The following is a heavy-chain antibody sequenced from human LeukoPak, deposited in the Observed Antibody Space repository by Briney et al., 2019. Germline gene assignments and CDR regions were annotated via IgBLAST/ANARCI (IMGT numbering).Heavy chain of an antibody. CDR2: ISYDGSNK. CDR3: ARVERGAFDAFDI. Sequence: GGSLRLSCAASGFTFSSFGIHWVRQAPGKGLEWVAVISYDGSNKYYADSVKGRFTISRDNSKNTLYLQMNSLRAEDTAVYYCARVERGAFDAFDIWGQGTMVTVSS. V-gene: IGHV3-33*05. CDR1: GFTFSSFG. D-gene: IGHD1-1*01. J-gene: IGHJ3*02.